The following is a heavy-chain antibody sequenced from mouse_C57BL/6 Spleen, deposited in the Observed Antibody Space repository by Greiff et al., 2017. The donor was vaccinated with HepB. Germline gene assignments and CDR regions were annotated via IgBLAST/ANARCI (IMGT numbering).Heavy chain of an antibody. Sequence: EVKLMESGGGLVKPGGSLKLSCAASGFTFSDYGMHWVRQAPGKGLEWVAYISSGSSTIYYADTVKGRFTISRYNAKNTLFLQMTSLRSEDTAMYYCARTYYFDDWGQGTTLTVSS. CDR3: ARTYYFDD. V-gene: IGHV5-17*01. J-gene: IGHJ2*01. CDR1: GFTFSDYG. CDR2: ISSGSSTI.